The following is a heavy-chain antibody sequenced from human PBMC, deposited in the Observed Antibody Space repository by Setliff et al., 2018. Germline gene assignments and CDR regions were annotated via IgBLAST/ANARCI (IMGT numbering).Heavy chain of an antibody. CDR1: GFTFSSFW. CDR2: INQDGSGK. D-gene: IGHD6-19*01. CDR3: AREGSIGWSQYFHH. Sequence: PGGSLRLSCAASGFTFSSFWMAWVRQSPGRGLEWVANINQDGSGKFYVDSVKGRFTISRDNAKNSLSLQMNGLRAEDTGLYYCAREGSIGWSQYFHHWGQGTPVTVSS. J-gene: IGHJ1*01. V-gene: IGHV3-7*01.